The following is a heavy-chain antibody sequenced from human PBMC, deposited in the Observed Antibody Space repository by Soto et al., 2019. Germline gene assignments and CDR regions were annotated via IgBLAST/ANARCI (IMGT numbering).Heavy chain of an antibody. CDR2: INGDGSST. CDR3: ARSYCGSISCSPWDAFDI. V-gene: IGHV3-74*01. Sequence: GGSLRLSCAASGFTFSSYWMHWVRQAPGKGLVWVPRINGDGSSTNNADSVKGRFTISRDNAKNTLFLQMNSLRAEDTAVYYCARSYCGSISCSPWDAFDIWGQGTMVTVS. J-gene: IGHJ3*02. CDR1: GFTFSSYW. D-gene: IGHD2-2*01.